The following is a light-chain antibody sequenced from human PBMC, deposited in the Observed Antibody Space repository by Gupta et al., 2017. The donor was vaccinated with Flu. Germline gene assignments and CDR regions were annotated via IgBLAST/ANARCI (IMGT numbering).Light chain of an antibody. CDR1: QSISSY. V-gene: IGKV1-39*01. CDR2: AAS. J-gene: IGKJ5*01. CDR3: QQGYSTPST. Sequence: DIQMTQSPSSLSASVGDRVTITCRASQSISSYLNWYQQKPGKAPKLLIYAASSLQSGVPSRFSGSGSWTDFTLTISSLQPEDFATYYCQQGYSTPSTFGQGTRLEIK.